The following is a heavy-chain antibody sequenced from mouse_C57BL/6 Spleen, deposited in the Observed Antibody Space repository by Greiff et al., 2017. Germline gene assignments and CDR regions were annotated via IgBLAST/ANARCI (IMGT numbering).Heavy chain of an antibody. CDR2: INPSNGGT. CDR3: ARGVYRYYYAMDY. J-gene: IGHJ4*01. V-gene: IGHV1-53*01. CDR1: GYTFTSYW. Sequence: QVQLQQPGTELVKPGASVKLSCKASGYTFTSYWMHWVQQRPGQGLEWIGNINPSNGGTNYNEKFKSKATLTVDTSSSTAYMQLSSLTSEDSAVYYCARGVYRYYYAMDYWGQGTSVTVSS. D-gene: IGHD2-1*01.